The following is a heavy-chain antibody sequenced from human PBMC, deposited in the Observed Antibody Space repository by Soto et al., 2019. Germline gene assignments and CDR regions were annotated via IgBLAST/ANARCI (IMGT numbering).Heavy chain of an antibody. CDR3: ARSLVGAYYYYGMDV. D-gene: IGHD1-26*01. V-gene: IGHV4-59*01. CDR1: GGSISGSD. CDR2: IYYSGST. J-gene: IGHJ6*02. Sequence: PSETLSLTCTVFGGSISGSDWSWIRQPPGKGLEWIGYIYYSGSTKYDPSLTSRLTISVDTSKNQFSLNLSSVSAADTAVYYCARSLVGAYYYYGMDVWGQGTTVTVSS.